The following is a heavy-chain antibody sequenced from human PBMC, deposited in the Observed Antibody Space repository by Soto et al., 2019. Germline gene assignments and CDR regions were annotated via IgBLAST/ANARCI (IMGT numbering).Heavy chain of an antibody. J-gene: IGHJ6*02. Sequence: SETLSLTCTVTGGSINTYYWSWIRQPPGKGLEWIGYFYYSGSPNYNPSLKSRVTISADTSKNQFSLKLSSVTAADTAVYYCARERYSGYDSALGSYYYYGMDVWGQGTTVTVSS. CDR3: ARERYSGYDSALGSYYYYGMDV. D-gene: IGHD5-12*01. V-gene: IGHV4-59*12. CDR2: FYYSGSP. CDR1: GGSINTYY.